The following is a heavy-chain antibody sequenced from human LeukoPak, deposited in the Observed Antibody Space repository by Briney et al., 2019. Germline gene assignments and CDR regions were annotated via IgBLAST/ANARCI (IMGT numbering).Heavy chain of an antibody. CDR1: GGSISSGGYY. Sequence: PSETLSLTCTVSGGSISSGGYYWSWIRQPPGKGLEWIGYIYHSGSTYYNPSLKSRVTISVDRSKNQFSLKLSSVTAADTAVYYCASFWSGYYDYFDYWGQGTLVTVSS. J-gene: IGHJ4*02. D-gene: IGHD3-3*01. V-gene: IGHV4-30-2*01. CDR3: ASFWSGYYDYFDY. CDR2: IYHSGST.